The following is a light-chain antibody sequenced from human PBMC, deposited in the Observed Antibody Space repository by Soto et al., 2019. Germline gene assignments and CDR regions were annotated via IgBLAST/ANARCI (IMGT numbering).Light chain of an antibody. CDR3: QHYHNYSPLT. J-gene: IGKJ4*01. CDR1: QSCLLSSNNKNY. CDR2: WAS. V-gene: IGKV4-1*01. Sequence: DIMMTQSPDSLAVSLGERATINCKSSQSCLLSSNNKNYLGWYQQKPGQPPKLLIYWASARESGVPDRFSGSGSGTDFALTISFLQPDDFATYYCQHYHNYSPLTFGGGTKVDIK.